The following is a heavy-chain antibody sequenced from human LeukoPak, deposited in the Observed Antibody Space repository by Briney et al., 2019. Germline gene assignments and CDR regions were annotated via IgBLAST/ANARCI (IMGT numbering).Heavy chain of an antibody. V-gene: IGHV4-61*02. CDR1: GGSISSGSYY. Sequence: SETLSLTCTVSGGSISSGSYYWSWIRQPAGKGLEWIGRIYSSGSTNYNPSLKSRVTISVDTPKNQFSLKLSSVTAADTAVYYCARGTAAGFDYWGQGTLVTVSS. D-gene: IGHD6-25*01. CDR3: ARGTAAGFDY. CDR2: IYSSGST. J-gene: IGHJ4*02.